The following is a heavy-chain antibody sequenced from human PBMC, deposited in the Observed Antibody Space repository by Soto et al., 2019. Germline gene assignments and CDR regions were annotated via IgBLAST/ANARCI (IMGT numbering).Heavy chain of an antibody. J-gene: IGHJ6*02. Sequence: SVKVSCKASEGTFSSYAISWVRQAPGQGLEWMGGIIPIFGTANYAQKFQGRVTITADESTSTAYMELSSLRSEDTAVYYCARGDSSGYYTGGPYYYYYGMDVWGQGTTVTVS. CDR2: IIPIFGTA. CDR1: EGTFSSYA. V-gene: IGHV1-69*13. D-gene: IGHD3-22*01. CDR3: ARGDSSGYYTGGPYYYYYGMDV.